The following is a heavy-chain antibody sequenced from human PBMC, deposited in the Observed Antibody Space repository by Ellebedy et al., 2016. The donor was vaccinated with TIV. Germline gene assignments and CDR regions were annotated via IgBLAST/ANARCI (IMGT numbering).Heavy chain of an antibody. CDR2: IYYSGST. V-gene: IGHV4-39*01. Sequence: SETLSLXXTVSGGSISSSSYYWGWIRQPPGKGLEWIGSIYYSGSTYYNPSLKSRVTISVDTSKNQFSLKLSSVTAADTAVYYCARGEYQLLFPWFDPWGQGTLVTVSS. J-gene: IGHJ5*02. CDR1: GGSISSSSYY. CDR3: ARGEYQLLFPWFDP. D-gene: IGHD2-2*01.